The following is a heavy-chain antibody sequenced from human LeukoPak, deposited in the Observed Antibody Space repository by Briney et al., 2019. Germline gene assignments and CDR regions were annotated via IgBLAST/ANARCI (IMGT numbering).Heavy chain of an antibody. D-gene: IGHD1-26*01. CDR1: GFSFSSYG. CDR3: ARVPASYSREVFFGY. CDR2: ISSSGSTI. J-gene: IGHJ4*02. Sequence: GGSLRLSCAASGFSFSSYGMDWVRQAPGKGLEWVSYISSSGSTIYYADSVKGRFTISRDNAKNSLYLQMNSLRAEDTAVYYCARVPASYSREVFFGYWGQGTLVTVSS. V-gene: IGHV3-48*04.